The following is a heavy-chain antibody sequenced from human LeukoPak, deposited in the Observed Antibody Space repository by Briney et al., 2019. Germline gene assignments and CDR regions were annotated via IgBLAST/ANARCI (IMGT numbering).Heavy chain of an antibody. Sequence: SGTLSLTCAVSGGSISSSNWWSWVRQPPGKGLEWIGEIYHSGSTNYNPSLKGRVTISVDKSKNQFSLKLSSVTAADTAVYYCARVPPKFYYYDTSGYYYGFFDYWGQGTLVTVSS. J-gene: IGHJ4*02. CDR1: GGSISSSNW. CDR3: ARVPPKFYYYDTSGYYYGFFDY. CDR2: IYHSGST. V-gene: IGHV4-4*02. D-gene: IGHD3-22*01.